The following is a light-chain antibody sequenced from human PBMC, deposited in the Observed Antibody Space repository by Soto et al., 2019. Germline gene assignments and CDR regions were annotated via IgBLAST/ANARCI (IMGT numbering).Light chain of an antibody. CDR3: QQYRTYS. V-gene: IGKV1-5*01. CDR1: ESISNW. Sequence: IQLTQSPTTLPASVGDRVTLTCRASESISNWLAWYQQRPGTAPKRLIYHASILETAVPSRYSGNGSGTEFTLTISSLQPGDFATYYCQQYRTYSFGQGSRVEIK. J-gene: IGKJ1*01. CDR2: HAS.